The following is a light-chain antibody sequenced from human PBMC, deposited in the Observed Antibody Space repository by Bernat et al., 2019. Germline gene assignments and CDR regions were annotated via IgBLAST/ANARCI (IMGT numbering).Light chain of an antibody. CDR3: QSWDTTVV. CDR1: NLGDKY. V-gene: IGLV3-1*01. Sequence: SYELTQAPSVSVSPGQTATITCSGHNLGDKYCSWYQQKSGQSPVVIIYHNTERASGIPERFSGSKSGNTVTLTISGTQAMDEANYFCQSWDTTVVFGGGTKLTVL. CDR2: HNT. J-gene: IGLJ2*01.